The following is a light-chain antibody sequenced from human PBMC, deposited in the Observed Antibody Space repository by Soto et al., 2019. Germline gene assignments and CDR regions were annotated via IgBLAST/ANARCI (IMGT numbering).Light chain of an antibody. CDR3: SSYAASNNFYFV. CDR1: SSDVGGYNY. Sequence: QSVLTQPPSASGSPGQSVTISCTGTSSDVGGYNYVSWYQQYPGRAPKLMIYEVTKRPSGVPDRFSGSKSGNTASLTVSGLQAEDEADYYCSSYAASNNFYFVFGGGTQ. V-gene: IGLV2-8*01. CDR2: EVT. J-gene: IGLJ3*02.